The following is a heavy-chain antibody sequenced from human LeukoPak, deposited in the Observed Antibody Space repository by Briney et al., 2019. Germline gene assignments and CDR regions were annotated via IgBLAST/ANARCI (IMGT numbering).Heavy chain of an antibody. CDR3: ARAQWLENYYYYGMDV. CDR2: INHSGST. CDR1: DGSFSGYY. Sequence: SETLSLTCAVYDGSFSGYYWSWIRQPPGKGLEWIGEINHSGSTNYNPSLKSRVTISVDTSKNQFSLKLSSVTAADTAVYYCARAQWLENYYYYGMDVWGQGTTVTVSS. D-gene: IGHD6-19*01. V-gene: IGHV4-34*01. J-gene: IGHJ6*02.